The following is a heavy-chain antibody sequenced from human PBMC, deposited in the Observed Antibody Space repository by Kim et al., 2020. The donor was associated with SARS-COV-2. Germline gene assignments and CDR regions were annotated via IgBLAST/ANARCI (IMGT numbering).Heavy chain of an antibody. CDR1: GFTFSSYG. V-gene: IGHV3-33*05. CDR3: AGGSGWYPYYYYGMDV. CDR2: ISYDGSNK. D-gene: IGHD6-19*01. J-gene: IGHJ6*01. Sequence: GGSLRLSCAASGFTFSSYGMHWVRQAPGKGLEWVAVISYDGSNKYYADSVKGRFTISRDNSKNTLYLQMNSLRAEDTAVYYCAGGSGWYPYYYYGMDVWG.